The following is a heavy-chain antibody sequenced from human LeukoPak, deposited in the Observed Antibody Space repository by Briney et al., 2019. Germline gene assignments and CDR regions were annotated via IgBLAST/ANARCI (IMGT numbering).Heavy chain of an antibody. CDR3: ARSSVAGTLDFDY. J-gene: IGHJ4*02. Sequence: ASVKVSCKASGYTFTGYYMHWVRQAPGQGLEWMGWINPNSGGTNYAQKFQGRVTTTRDTSISTAYMELSRLRSDDTAVYYCARSSVAGTLDFDYWGQGTLVAVSS. CDR2: INPNSGGT. CDR1: GYTFTGYY. D-gene: IGHD6-19*01. V-gene: IGHV1-2*02.